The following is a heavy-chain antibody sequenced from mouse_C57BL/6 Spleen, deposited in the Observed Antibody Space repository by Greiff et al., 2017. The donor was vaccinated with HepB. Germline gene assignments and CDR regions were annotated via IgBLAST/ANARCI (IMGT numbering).Heavy chain of an antibody. J-gene: IGHJ3*01. Sequence: DVHLVESGEGLVKPGGSLKLSCAASGFTFSSYAMSWVRQTPEKRLEWVAYISSGGDYIYYADTVKGRFTISRDNARNTLYLQMSSLKSEDTAMYYCTRDDGYRGWFAYWGQGTLVTVSA. CDR1: GFTFSSYA. D-gene: IGHD2-3*01. V-gene: IGHV5-9-1*02. CDR3: TRDDGYRGWFAY. CDR2: ISSGGDYI.